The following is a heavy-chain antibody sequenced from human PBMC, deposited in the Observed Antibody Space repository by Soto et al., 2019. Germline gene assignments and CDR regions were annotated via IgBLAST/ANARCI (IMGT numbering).Heavy chain of an antibody. CDR2: ISYDGSNK. CDR1: GFTFRSFG. CDR3: AKDRRYCSSTSCYRYYYYYGMDV. D-gene: IGHD2-2*01. Sequence: GSLRISCSTPGFTFRSFGMPWVRQASGKGLEWVAVISYDGSNKYYADSVKGRFTISRDNSKNTLYLQMNSLRAEDTAVYYCAKDRRYCSSTSCYRYYYYYGMDVWGQGTTVTVSS. V-gene: IGHV3-30*18. J-gene: IGHJ6*02.